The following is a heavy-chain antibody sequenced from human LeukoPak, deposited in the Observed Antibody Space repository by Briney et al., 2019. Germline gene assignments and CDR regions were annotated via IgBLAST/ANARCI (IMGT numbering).Heavy chain of an antibody. D-gene: IGHD6-13*01. CDR3: TTDAGYSSRWYNY. J-gene: IGHJ4*02. Sequence: GGSLKLSCAASGFIFTDAYMTWVRQAPGKGLEWVGRIKSRVDGGTTEYAAPVKDRFSISRDDSRNVLYLQMNSLKTDDTAVYYCTTDAGYSSRWYNYWGQGTLVTVAS. CDR1: GFIFTDAY. V-gene: IGHV3-15*01. CDR2: IKSRVDGGTT.